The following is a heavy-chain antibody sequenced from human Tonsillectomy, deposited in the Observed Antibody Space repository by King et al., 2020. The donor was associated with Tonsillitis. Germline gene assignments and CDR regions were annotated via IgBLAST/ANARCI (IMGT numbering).Heavy chain of an antibody. V-gene: IGHV4-34*01. J-gene: IGHJ4*02. CDR3: ARGYNLDY. CDR2: INHSGST. D-gene: IGHD1-14*01. CDR1: GGSFSGYY. Sequence: VQLQQWGAGLLKPSETLSLTCAVYGGSFSGYYWSCIRQPPGKGLEWVGEINHSGSTTYNPYLKSRASISVDTSKNQFSLKLSSVTAADTAVYYCARGYNLDYWGQGTLVTVSS.